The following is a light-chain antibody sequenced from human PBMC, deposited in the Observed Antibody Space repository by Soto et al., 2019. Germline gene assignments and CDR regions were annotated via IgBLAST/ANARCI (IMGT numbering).Light chain of an antibody. CDR1: QSVSSS. V-gene: IGKV3-11*01. CDR3: HYRTNWPPGIT. J-gene: IGKJ5*01. Sequence: ESVLTQSPDTVALSPGEAVTLSCRASQSVSSSFAWYQHKRGQAPRLLIYDGLNRATGIPARFSGSGSGTAFSLTISSLEPEDSAIYYCHYRTNWPPGITFGHGTRLEIK. CDR2: DGL.